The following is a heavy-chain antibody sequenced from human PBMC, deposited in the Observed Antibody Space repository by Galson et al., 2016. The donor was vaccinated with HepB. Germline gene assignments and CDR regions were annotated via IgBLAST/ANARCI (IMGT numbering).Heavy chain of an antibody. CDR1: GGSISSSDW. CDR2: IFHTGRV. V-gene: IGHV4-4*02. CDR3: ARQHRGGPSDY. Sequence: ETLSLTCAVSGGSISSSDWRSWVRQPPGQGLEWIGQIFHTGRVNYTPSLASRVTISVDTSNNHFSLRLTSVTAADTALYYCARQHRGGPSDYWGQGTLVIVSS. J-gene: IGHJ4*02. D-gene: IGHD5-24*01.